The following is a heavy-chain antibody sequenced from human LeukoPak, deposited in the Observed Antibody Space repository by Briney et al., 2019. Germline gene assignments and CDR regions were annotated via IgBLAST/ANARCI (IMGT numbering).Heavy chain of an antibody. Sequence: ASVKVSCKASGYTFTGYYMHWVRQAPGQGLEWMGRINPNSGGTNYAQKFQGRVTMTRDTSISTAYMELSRLRSDDTAVYYCARVSFEWYYGSGSYQKDWGQGTLVTVSS. CDR3: ARVSFEWYYGSGSYQKD. D-gene: IGHD3-10*01. J-gene: IGHJ4*02. CDR1: GYTFTGYY. V-gene: IGHV1-2*06. CDR2: INPNSGGT.